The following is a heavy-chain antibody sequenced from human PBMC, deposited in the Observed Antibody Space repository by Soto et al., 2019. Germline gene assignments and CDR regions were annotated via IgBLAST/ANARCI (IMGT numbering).Heavy chain of an antibody. CDR3: VKGEYYYDSSGYYPFDY. CDR2: ISTAGGNT. D-gene: IGHD3-22*01. Sequence: EVQLVESGGDLVQPGGSLRLSCSASGFTFSIYAMHWVRQAPGKGLEYVSSISTAGGNTHYADSVKGRFTISRDNSKNTVYLQMSSLRAEDTAVYYCVKGEYYYDSSGYYPFDYWGQGTLVTVSS. J-gene: IGHJ4*02. V-gene: IGHV3-64D*06. CDR1: GFTFSIYA.